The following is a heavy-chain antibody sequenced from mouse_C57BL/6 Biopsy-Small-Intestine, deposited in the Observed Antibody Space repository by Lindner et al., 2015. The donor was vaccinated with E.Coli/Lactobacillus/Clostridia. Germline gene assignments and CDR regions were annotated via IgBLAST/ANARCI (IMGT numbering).Heavy chain of an antibody. J-gene: IGHJ4*01. Sequence: SVKVSCKASGYTFTSYGISWVRQAPGQGLEWMGWISDYNGNTNYAQKLQGRVTMTTDTSTSTVYMELRSLRSDDTAVYYCARDGSEASSDYWGQGTLVTVSS. V-gene: IGHV1-50*01. D-gene: IGHD1-1*01. CDR3: ARDGSEASSDY. CDR1: GYTFTSYG. CDR2: ISDYNGNT.